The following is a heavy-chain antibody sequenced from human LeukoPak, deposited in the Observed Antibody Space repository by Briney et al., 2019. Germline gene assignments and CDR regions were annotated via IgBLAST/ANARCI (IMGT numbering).Heavy chain of an antibody. CDR3: ARDTQFFVV. Sequence: SETLSLTCTVSGGSISSGSYYWSWIRQPPGKGLEWIGYIYYSGSINYNPSLKSRVTISVDTSKNQFSLKLSSVTAADTAVYYCARDTQFFVVWGQGTTVTVSS. J-gene: IGHJ6*02. D-gene: IGHD3-3*01. CDR1: GGSISSGSYY. V-gene: IGHV4-61*01. CDR2: IYYSGSI.